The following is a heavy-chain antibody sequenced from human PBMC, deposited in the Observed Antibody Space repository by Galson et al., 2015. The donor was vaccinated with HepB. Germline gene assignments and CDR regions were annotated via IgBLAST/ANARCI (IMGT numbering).Heavy chain of an antibody. Sequence: SLRLSCAASGFTFSDYYMSWIRQAPGKGLEWVSYISSSGSTIYYADSVKGRFTISRDNAKNSLYLQMNSLRAEDTAVYYCARDDLGYCSSTSCYDLSPTSDYWGQGTLVTVSS. CDR2: ISSSGSTI. CDR1: GFTFSDYY. J-gene: IGHJ4*02. D-gene: IGHD2-2*01. V-gene: IGHV3-11*01. CDR3: ARDDLGYCSSTSCYDLSPTSDY.